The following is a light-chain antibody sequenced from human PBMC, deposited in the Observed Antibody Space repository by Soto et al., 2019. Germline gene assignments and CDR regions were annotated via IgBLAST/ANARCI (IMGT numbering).Light chain of an antibody. CDR3: QSYDTSLSSLV. CDR2: GNS. Sequence: QSVLTQPPSVSGAPGQRVTISCTGSGSNIGAGYDVHWYQQLPGTAPKLLIYGNSNRPSGVPDRFSGSKSGTSASLAITGLQAEDEADYYCQSYDTSLSSLVFGGGTNLTVL. J-gene: IGLJ2*01. V-gene: IGLV1-40*01. CDR1: GSNIGAGYD.